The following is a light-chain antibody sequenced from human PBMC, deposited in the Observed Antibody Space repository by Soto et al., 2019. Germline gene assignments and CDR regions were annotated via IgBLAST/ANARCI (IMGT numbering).Light chain of an antibody. CDR1: QSISTY. CDR3: QQSYSTPTT. V-gene: IGKV1-39*01. CDR2: AAS. Sequence: DIQMTQSPSSLSASVGDRVTITCRASQSISTYLNWYQQKPGKAPELLIYAASSLQSGVPSRFSGSGSGTDFTLTISSLQPEDCATYYCQQSYSTPTTFGQGTKVEIK. J-gene: IGKJ1*01.